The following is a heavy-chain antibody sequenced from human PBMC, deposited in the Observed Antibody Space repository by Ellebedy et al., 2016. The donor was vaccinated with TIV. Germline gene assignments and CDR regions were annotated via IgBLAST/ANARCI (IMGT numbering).Heavy chain of an antibody. CDR3: AKRPWSGPFDY. Sequence: PGGSLRLSCAASGFTFSSFGMSWVRQAPGKGLEWVSSISGSGDSTYYADSMKGRFTISRDNSKNTLYLQIISLRAEDSAVYYCAKRPWSGPFDYWGQGTLVTVSS. D-gene: IGHD3-3*01. V-gene: IGHV3-23*01. J-gene: IGHJ4*02. CDR2: ISGSGDST. CDR1: GFTFSSFG.